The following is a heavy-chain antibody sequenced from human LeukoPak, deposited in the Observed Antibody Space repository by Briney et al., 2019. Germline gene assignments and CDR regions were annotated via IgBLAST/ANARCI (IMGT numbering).Heavy chain of an antibody. V-gene: IGHV3-49*04. CDR1: GFTFGDYA. J-gene: IGHJ5*02. Sequence: PGRSLRLSCTASGFTFGDYAMSWVRQAPGKGLEWVGFIRSKAYGGTTEYAASVKGRFTISRDDSKSTAYLQMNSLKTEDTAVYYCTRDPGYCSSTSCHNWFGPWGQGTLVTVSS. CDR3: TRDPGYCSSTSCHNWFGP. D-gene: IGHD2-2*03. CDR2: IRSKAYGGTT.